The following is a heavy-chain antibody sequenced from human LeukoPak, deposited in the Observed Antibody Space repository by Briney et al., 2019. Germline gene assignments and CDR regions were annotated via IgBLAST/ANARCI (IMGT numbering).Heavy chain of an antibody. CDR3: AKDRFGSGSPNWFGP. V-gene: IGHV3-23*01. D-gene: IGHD3-10*01. Sequence: GGSLRLSCTASGFTFNNYAMSWVRQAPGKGLEWVAAISGSSGNIFYADSLKGRFTISRDNSKNTLFLNMTSLRADDTAVYYCAKDRFGSGSPNWFGPWGQGTLVTVSS. J-gene: IGHJ5*02. CDR1: GFTFNNYA. CDR2: ISGSSGNI.